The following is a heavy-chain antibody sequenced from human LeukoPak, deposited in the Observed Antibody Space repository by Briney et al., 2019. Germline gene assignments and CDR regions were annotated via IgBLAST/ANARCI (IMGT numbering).Heavy chain of an antibody. Sequence: VKPSETLSLTCTVSGGSISSSSYYWGWIRQPPGMGLEWIGSIYYSGSTYYNPSLKSRVTISVDTSKNQFSLKLTSVTAADTAVYYCARRLAGTEDYWGQGTLVTVSS. J-gene: IGHJ4*02. D-gene: IGHD6-13*01. CDR3: ARRLAGTEDY. CDR1: GGSISSSSYY. V-gene: IGHV4-39*01. CDR2: IYYSGST.